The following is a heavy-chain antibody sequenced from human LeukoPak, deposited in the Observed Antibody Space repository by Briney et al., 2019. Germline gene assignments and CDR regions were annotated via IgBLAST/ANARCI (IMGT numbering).Heavy chain of an antibody. CDR3: ASVGGDYSIDV. CDR2: MYYSGTT. V-gene: IGHV4-39*07. D-gene: IGHD3-16*01. CDR1: GGSISSSSYY. J-gene: IGHJ6*02. Sequence: SETLSLTCTVSGGSISSSSYYWGWIRQPPGKGLEWIGSMYYSGTTYYNPSLNSRVTISGDTSKNQFSLNLNSVTAADTAVYYCASVGGDYSIDVWGQGTTVTVSS.